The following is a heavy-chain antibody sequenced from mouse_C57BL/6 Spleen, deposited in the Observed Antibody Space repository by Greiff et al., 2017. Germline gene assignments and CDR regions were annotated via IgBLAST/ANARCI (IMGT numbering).Heavy chain of an antibody. Sequence: EVMLVESGEGLVKPGGSLKLSCAASGFTFSSYAMSWVRQTPEKRLEWVAYICSGGDYIYYADTVKGRFTISRDNTRNTLYQQMSSLKSEDTAMYYCTRERGDYPWFDYWGQGTTLTVSS. D-gene: IGHD2-4*01. V-gene: IGHV5-9-1*02. CDR3: TRERGDYPWFDY. J-gene: IGHJ2*01. CDR1: GFTFSSYA. CDR2: ICSGGDYI.